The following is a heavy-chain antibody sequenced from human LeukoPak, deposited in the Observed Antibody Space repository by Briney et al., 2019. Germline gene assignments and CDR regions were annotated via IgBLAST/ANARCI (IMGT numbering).Heavy chain of an antibody. CDR2: IYHSGST. J-gene: IGHJ4*02. V-gene: IGHV4-4*02. D-gene: IGHD3-9*01. CDR3: ARVRVGDILTGYDYYFDY. Sequence: PSETLSLTCAVSGCSISSSNWWSWVRQPPGEGLGWIGEIYHSGSTNYNPSLKSRVTISVDKSKNQFSLKLSSVTAADTAVYYCARVRVGDILTGYDYYFDYWGQGTLVTVSS. CDR1: GCSISSSNW.